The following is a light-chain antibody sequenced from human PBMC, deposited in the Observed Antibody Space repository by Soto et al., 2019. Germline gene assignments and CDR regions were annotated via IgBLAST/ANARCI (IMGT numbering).Light chain of an antibody. CDR3: EQYHSYSPYT. V-gene: IGKV1-5*01. CDR1: QSVTGW. Sequence: DIQMTQSPSSLSASVGDRVTVTCRASQSVTGWLAWYQQKLGEAPKLLIYDASTLASGVPSRFSGSGSVTQFPLTISSLQPDDSATYYCEQYHSYSPYTFGQGTKLEIK. CDR2: DAS. J-gene: IGKJ2*01.